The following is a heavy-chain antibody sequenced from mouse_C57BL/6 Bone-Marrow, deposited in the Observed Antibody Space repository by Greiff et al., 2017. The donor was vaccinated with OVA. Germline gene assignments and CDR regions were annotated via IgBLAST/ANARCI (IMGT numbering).Heavy chain of an antibody. D-gene: IGHD1-1*01. V-gene: IGHV1-15*01. CDR1: GYTFTDYE. J-gene: IGHJ2*01. Sequence: QVQLQQSGAELVRPGASVTLSCKASGYTFTDYEMHWVKQTPVHGLEWIGAIDPETGGTAYNQKFKGKAILTADKSSSTAYMELRSLTSEDSAVYYCARDFHYYYGSMGDYWGQGTTLTVSS. CDR3: ARDFHYYYGSMGDY. CDR2: IDPETGGT.